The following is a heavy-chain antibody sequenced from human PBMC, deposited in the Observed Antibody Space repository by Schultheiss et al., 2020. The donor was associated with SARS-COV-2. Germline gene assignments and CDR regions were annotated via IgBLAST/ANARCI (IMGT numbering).Heavy chain of an antibody. J-gene: IGHJ3*02. D-gene: IGHD2-21*01. Sequence: GGSLRLSFAASGFSFSSHAMHWVRQAPGQGLEWVALISDDGSSEYYADSVKGRFTISRDNAKNSLYLQMNSLRAEDTAVYYCAGGGYCGGDCSIWGQGTMVTVSS. CDR3: AGGGYCGGDCSI. CDR1: GFSFSSHA. V-gene: IGHV3-30*04. CDR2: ISDDGSSE.